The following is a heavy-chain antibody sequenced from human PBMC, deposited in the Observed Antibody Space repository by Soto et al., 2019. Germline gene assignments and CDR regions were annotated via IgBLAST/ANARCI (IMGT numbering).Heavy chain of an antibody. Sequence: PGGSLRLSCAASGFTFSSYAMHWVRQAPGKGLEWVAVISYDGSNKYYADSVKGQFTISRDNSKNTLYLQMNSLRAEDTAVYYCARDGFPNGYYYDSSGYSTVDYWGQGTLVTVSS. CDR1: GFTFSSYA. CDR3: ARDGFPNGYYYDSSGYSTVDY. D-gene: IGHD3-22*01. V-gene: IGHV3-30-3*01. J-gene: IGHJ4*02. CDR2: ISYDGSNK.